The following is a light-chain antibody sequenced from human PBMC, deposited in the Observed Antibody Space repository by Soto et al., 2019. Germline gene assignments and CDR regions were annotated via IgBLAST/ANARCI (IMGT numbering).Light chain of an antibody. J-gene: IGKJ5*01. Sequence: EIVLAQSPGTLSLSPVERATLSCISSQSVRSNFLAWYQQKPGQAPRLLIYGASNRATGIPDRFSGSGSGTDFTLTITRLEPEDFAVYYCQQYGSSPITFGQGTRLE. CDR1: QSVRSNF. V-gene: IGKV3-20*01. CDR2: GAS. CDR3: QQYGSSPIT.